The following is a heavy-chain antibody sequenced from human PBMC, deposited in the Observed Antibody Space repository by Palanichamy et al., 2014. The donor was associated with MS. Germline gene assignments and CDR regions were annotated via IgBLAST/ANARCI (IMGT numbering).Heavy chain of an antibody. CDR2: INQDGSDK. Sequence: EVQLVESGGGLVQPGGSLRLSCAASGFTFRNYWMNWVRQAPGKGLEWVANINQDGSDKYYADSVKGRFTISRDNAKNSLFLQMSRLRSEDTAVYYCARHPKTTNDEDYYYYYMDVWGKGTTVAVSS. CDR1: GFTFRNYW. D-gene: IGHD4-11*01. CDR3: ARHPKTTNDEDYYYYYMDV. J-gene: IGHJ6*03. V-gene: IGHV3-7*01.